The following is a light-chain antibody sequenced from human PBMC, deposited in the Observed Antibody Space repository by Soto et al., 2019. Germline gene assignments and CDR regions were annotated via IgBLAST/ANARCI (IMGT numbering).Light chain of an antibody. V-gene: IGKV3-15*01. Sequence: EIVMTQSPVTLSVSPGERATLSCRASQSRSNHLAWYQQKHGQAPRLLIYGASTRATGIPARFSGSGSGTEFTLTISSLQSEDFAVYYCQQYNNWPPSTFGQGTKLEIK. J-gene: IGKJ2*01. CDR1: QSRSNH. CDR2: GAS. CDR3: QQYNNWPPST.